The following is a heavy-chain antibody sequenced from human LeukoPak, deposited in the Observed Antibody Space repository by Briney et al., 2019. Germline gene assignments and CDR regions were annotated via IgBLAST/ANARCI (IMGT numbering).Heavy chain of an antibody. CDR2: ISGSGGST. D-gene: IGHD6-19*01. Sequence: PGGSLRLSCAASGFTFSSYAMSWVRQAPGKGLEWVSTISGSGGSTYYPDSVKGRFTISRDNPKNTLFLQMNSLRGEDTAVYYCAKGVYSSGWYFHYWGQGTLVTVSS. V-gene: IGHV3-23*01. CDR3: AKGVYSSGWYFHY. J-gene: IGHJ4*02. CDR1: GFTFSSYA.